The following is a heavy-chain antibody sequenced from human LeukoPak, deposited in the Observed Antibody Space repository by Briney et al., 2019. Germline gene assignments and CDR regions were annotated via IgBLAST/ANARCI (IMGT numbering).Heavy chain of an antibody. Sequence: GESLKISCKGSGYSFTSYWISWVRQMPGKGLEWMGRIDPSDSYTNYSPSFQGHVTISADKSISTAYLQWSSLKASDTAMYYCAISRYCGGDCYPPFDYWGQGTPVTVSS. CDR2: IDPSDSYT. CDR3: AISRYCGGDCYPPFDY. V-gene: IGHV5-10-1*01. J-gene: IGHJ4*02. D-gene: IGHD2-21*02. CDR1: GYSFTSYW.